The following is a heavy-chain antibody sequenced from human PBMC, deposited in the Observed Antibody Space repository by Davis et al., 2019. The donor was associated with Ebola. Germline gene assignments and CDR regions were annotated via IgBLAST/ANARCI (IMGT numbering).Heavy chain of an antibody. Sequence: ASVNVSRKASGYTFTRYHIHCVRQATGQGLEWMGWMNPNSGYTGYAHKFQGRVTMTRNTSISTAYMELSSLRSEDTAVYYCARGRAARRGWWFDPWGQGTLVTVSS. CDR2: MNPNSGYT. D-gene: IGHD6-6*01. V-gene: IGHV1-8*01. J-gene: IGHJ5*02. CDR1: GYTFTRYH. CDR3: ARGRAARRGWWFDP.